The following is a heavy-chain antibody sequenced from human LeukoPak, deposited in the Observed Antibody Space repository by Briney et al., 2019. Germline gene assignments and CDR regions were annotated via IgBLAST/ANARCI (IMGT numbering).Heavy chain of an antibody. V-gene: IGHV3-21*01. Sequence: GGSLRLSCAASGFTVDSNYLSWVRQAPGKGLEWVSSISSSSSYIYYADSVKGRFTISRDNAKNSLYLQMNSLRAEDTAVYYCARRHDYSNYPDYWGQGTLVTVSS. D-gene: IGHD4-11*01. CDR1: GFTVDSNY. CDR3: ARRHDYSNYPDY. CDR2: ISSSSSYI. J-gene: IGHJ4*02.